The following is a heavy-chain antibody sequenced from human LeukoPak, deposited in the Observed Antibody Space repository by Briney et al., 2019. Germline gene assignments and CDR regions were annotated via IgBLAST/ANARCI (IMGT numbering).Heavy chain of an antibody. CDR2: INPNSGAT. J-gene: IGHJ5*02. D-gene: IGHD2-15*01. CDR3: ARPLLRGISWFDP. V-gene: IGHV1-2*02. Sequence: ASVKVSCKASGYTFTGYYIHWVRQAPGQGLEWMGWINPNSGATNYAEKFEGRVTMTRDTSISTAYMELSRLRSDDTAVYYCARPLLRGISWFDPWGQGTLVTVSS. CDR1: GYTFTGYY.